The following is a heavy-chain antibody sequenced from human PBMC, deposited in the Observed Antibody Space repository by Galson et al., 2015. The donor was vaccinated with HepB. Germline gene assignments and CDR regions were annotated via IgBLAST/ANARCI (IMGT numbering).Heavy chain of an antibody. J-gene: IGHJ3*02. CDR1: GDSISSSIYY. CDR3: TREDQDAANDAFDI. Sequence: DTLSLTCTVSGDSISSSIYYWVWIRQSPGKGLEWIGSTRYSYSTTYNPSLKSRVTISIDTSKNLFSLGLSAVTAADTAMYYCTREDQDAANDAFDIWGRGTMVTVSS. CDR2: TRYSYST. D-gene: IGHD1-1*01. V-gene: IGHV4-39*01.